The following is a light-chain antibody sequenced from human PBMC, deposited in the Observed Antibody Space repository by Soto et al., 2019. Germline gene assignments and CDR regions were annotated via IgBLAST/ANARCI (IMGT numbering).Light chain of an antibody. V-gene: IGKV3-15*01. CDR1: QSVSSN. J-gene: IGKJ1*01. CDR3: QQYNNWPRRT. CDR2: GAS. Sequence: EIVMTQSPATLSVSPGERATLSCRASQSVSSNLAWDQQKPGQAPRLLIYGASTRATGIPARFRGSGSGTEFTLTISSLQSEECAVYYCQQYNNWPRRTFGQGTKVELK.